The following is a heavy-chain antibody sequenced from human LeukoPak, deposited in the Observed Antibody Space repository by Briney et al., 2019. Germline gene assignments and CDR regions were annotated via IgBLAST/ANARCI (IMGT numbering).Heavy chain of an antibody. J-gene: IGHJ4*02. CDR1: GFTFSSYW. V-gene: IGHV3-74*01. CDR2: INSDGSTT. D-gene: IGHD6-13*01. CDR3: ASVAAAGIF. Sequence: PGGSLRLSCAASGFTFSSYWMHWVRQAPGKGLVWVSRINSDGSTTNYADSVKGRFTISRDNAKNTLYLQMNSLRAEDMAVYYCASVAAAGIFWGQGTLVTVSS.